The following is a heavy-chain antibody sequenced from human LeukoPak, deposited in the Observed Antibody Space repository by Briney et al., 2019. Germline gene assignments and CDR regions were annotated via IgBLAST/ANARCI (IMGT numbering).Heavy chain of an antibody. CDR3: ARSKGVAAAGTDDY. D-gene: IGHD6-13*01. CDR1: GYTFTSYG. J-gene: IGHJ4*02. V-gene: IGHV1-18*01. Sequence: ASVKVSCKASGYTFTSYGISWVRQAPGQGLEWMGWISTYNGNTNYAQKLQGRVTMTTDTSTSTAYMELRSLRSDDTAVYYCARSKGVAAAGTDDYWGQGILVTVSS. CDR2: ISTYNGNT.